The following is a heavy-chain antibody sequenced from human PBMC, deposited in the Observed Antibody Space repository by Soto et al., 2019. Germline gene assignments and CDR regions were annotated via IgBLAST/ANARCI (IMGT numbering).Heavy chain of an antibody. D-gene: IGHD6-13*01. Sequence: QVQLVESGGGLVKPGGSLRLSCAASGFTFSDYYMSWIRQAPVKGLEWVSYISSSSSYTNYADSVKGRFTISRDNAKNSLYLQMNSLRDEDTAVYYCARDLYGGAAAPFDYWGQGTLVTVSS. CDR1: GFTFSDYY. J-gene: IGHJ4*02. CDR2: ISSSSSYT. V-gene: IGHV3-11*06. CDR3: ARDLYGGAAAPFDY.